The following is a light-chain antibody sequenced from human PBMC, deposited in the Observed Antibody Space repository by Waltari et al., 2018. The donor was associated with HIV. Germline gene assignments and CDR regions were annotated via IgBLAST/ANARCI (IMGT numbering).Light chain of an antibody. V-gene: IGKV1-9*01. CDR1: QVIRTY. Sequence: DILLTQSPSFLSASLGDRVTISCRANQVIRTYLAWYQQSPGRAPKLLIFSASILQDTVPSRFSASGSGTQFTLTINSLQPEDFATYYCQQQNTYPLTVGPGT. J-gene: IGKJ3*01. CDR2: SAS. CDR3: QQQNTYPLT.